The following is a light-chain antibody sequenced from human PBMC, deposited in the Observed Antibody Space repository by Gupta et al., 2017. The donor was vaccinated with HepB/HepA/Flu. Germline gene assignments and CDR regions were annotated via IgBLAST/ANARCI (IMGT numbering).Light chain of an antibody. CDR2: GAS. J-gene: IGKJ3*01. CDR3: QHDRTSIL. CDR1: QRLTSSY. V-gene: IGKV3-20*01. Sequence: EIVLTQSPGTLSLSPGDRATLSCRGSQRLTSSYVAWYQQRPGQAPRLLIYGASRSATGIPDRFSGSGSGTEFTLTSIRREAEDVAVYYGQHDRTSILFGHGTKVDIK.